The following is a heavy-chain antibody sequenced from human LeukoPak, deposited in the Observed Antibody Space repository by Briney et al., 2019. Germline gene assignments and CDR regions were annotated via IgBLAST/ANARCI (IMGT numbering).Heavy chain of an antibody. V-gene: IGHV3-23*01. Sequence: GGSLRLSFAASGFTFSSYAMSWVRQAPGKGLEWVSAISGSGGSTYYADSVKGRFTISRDNSKNTLYLQMNSLRAEDTAVYYCAKGNYDSSGYYYFDYWGQGTLVTVSS. D-gene: IGHD3-22*01. J-gene: IGHJ4*02. CDR2: ISGSGGST. CDR3: AKGNYDSSGYYYFDY. CDR1: GFTFSSYA.